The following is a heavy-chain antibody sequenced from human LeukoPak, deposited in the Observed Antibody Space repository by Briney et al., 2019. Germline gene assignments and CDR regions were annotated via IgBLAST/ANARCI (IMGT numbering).Heavy chain of an antibody. CDR1: GGSISGYF. D-gene: IGHD5-18*01. J-gene: IGHJ4*02. V-gene: IGHV4-4*07. CDR3: ARGHRYSYTH. Sequence: PSETLSLTCTVSGGSISGYFWSWIRQPAGKGLEWIGRIYTSGSTNYNPSLKSRVTMSVDTSKNHFSLNLSPVTAADTAVYYCARGHRYSYTHWGQGTLVTVSS. CDR2: IYTSGST.